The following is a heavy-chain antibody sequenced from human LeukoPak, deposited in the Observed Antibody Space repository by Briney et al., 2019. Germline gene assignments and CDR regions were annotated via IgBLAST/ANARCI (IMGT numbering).Heavy chain of an antibody. CDR1: GFTFSSHE. CDR2: ISSSGSTI. J-gene: IGHJ4*02. V-gene: IGHV3-48*03. CDR3: ARDQSGWYCDY. D-gene: IGHD6-19*01. Sequence: SGGSLRLSCAASGFTFSSHEMNWVRQAPGKGLEWVSYISSSGSTIYYADSVKGRFTISRDNAKNSLYLQMNSLRAEDTAVYYCARDQSGWYCDYWGQGTLVTVSS.